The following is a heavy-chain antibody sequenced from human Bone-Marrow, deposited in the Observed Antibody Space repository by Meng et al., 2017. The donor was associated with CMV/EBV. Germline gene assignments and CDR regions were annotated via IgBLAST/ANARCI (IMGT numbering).Heavy chain of an antibody. J-gene: IGHJ4*02. V-gene: IGHV3-21*01. D-gene: IGHD3-22*01. Sequence: GESLKISCAASGFTFSSYSMNWVRQAPGKGLEWVSSISSSSSYIYYADSVKGRFTISRDNSKNTLYLQMNSLRAEDTAVYYCARERGVYYDSSGCDYWGQGTLVTVSS. CDR3: ARERGVYYDSSGCDY. CDR2: ISSSSSYI. CDR1: GFTFSSYS.